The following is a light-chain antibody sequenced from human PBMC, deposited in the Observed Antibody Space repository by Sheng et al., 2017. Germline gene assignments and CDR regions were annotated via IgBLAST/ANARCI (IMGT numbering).Light chain of an antibody. CDR2: DAS. J-gene: IGKJ3*01. Sequence: EIVLTQSPVTLSLSPGERATLSCRASQSVSSYLAWYQQKPGQAPRLLIYDASNRATAIPARFSGSGSGTDFTLTISSLEPEDSAVYYCQQRSNWPITFGPGTKVDIK. CDR1: QSVSSY. V-gene: IGKV3-11*01. CDR3: QQRSNWPIT.